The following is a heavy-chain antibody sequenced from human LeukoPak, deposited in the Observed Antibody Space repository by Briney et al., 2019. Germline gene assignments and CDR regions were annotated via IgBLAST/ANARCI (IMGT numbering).Heavy chain of an antibody. J-gene: IGHJ3*02. CDR3: ARSDCSSTSCYRI. D-gene: IGHD2-2*02. CDR2: ISYDGSNK. Sequence: GRSLRLSCAASGFTFSSYAMHWVRQAPGKGLEWVAVISYDGSNKYYADSVKGRFTISRDNSKNTLYLQMNSLRAEDTAVYYCARSDCSSTSCYRIWGQGTMVTVSS. V-gene: IGHV3-30-3*01. CDR1: GFTFSSYA.